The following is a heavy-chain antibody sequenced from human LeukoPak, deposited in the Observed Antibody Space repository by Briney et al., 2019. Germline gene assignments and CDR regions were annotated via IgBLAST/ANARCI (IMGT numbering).Heavy chain of an antibody. CDR1: GYTFTGYY. CDR3: ARGSDSSGYPGF. J-gene: IGHJ4*02. CDR2: ISPNSGGT. Sequence: ASVKVSCKASGYTFTGYYIHWVRQAPGQGLEWMGWISPNSGGTNSAQKFQGRVSMTRDTSISTAYMELSRLTSDDTAVYHCARGSDSSGYPGFWGQGTLVTVSS. D-gene: IGHD3-22*01. V-gene: IGHV1-2*02.